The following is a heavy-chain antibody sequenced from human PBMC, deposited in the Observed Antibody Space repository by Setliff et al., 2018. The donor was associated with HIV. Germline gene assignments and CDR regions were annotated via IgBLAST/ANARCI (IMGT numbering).Heavy chain of an antibody. Sequence: GASVKVSCKTSGGTFSSYGVSWVRQAPGQGLQWMGGIIPIFGTTDYTQRFQGRVTITTDEPATTVYMELSSLRSDDTAVYYCARGRRSDYYDSNGYLYYYFDLWGRGTLGTVS. J-gene: IGHJ2*01. CDR3: ARGRRSDYYDSNGYLYYYFDL. D-gene: IGHD3-22*01. CDR2: IIPIFGTT. CDR1: GGTFSSYG. V-gene: IGHV1-69*05.